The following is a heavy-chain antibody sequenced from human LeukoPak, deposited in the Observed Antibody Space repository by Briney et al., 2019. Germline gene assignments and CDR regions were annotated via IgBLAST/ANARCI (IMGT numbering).Heavy chain of an antibody. CDR3: AREGYQHYDSSGYLGY. J-gene: IGHJ4*02. Sequence: GGSLRLSCAASGFTFSSYAMHWVHQAPGKGLEWVAVISYDGSNKYYADSVKGRFTISRDNSKNTLYLQMNSLRAEGTAVYYCAREGYQHYDSSGYLGYWGQGTLVTVSS. CDR2: ISYDGSNK. V-gene: IGHV3-30*04. D-gene: IGHD3-22*01. CDR1: GFTFSSYA.